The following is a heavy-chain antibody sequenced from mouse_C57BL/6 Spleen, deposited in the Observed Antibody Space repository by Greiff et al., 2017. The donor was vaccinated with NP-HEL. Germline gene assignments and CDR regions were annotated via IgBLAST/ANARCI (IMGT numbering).Heavy chain of an antibody. CDR1: GYAFSSYW. CDR2: IYPGDGDT. D-gene: IGHD2-5*01. CDR3: ARTYYSNGYWYFDV. J-gene: IGHJ1*03. V-gene: IGHV1-80*01. Sequence: QLQQSGAELVKPGASVKISCKASGYAFSSYWMNWVKQRPGKGLEWIGQIYPGDGDTNYNGKFKGKATLTADKSSSTAYMQLSSLTSEDSAVYFCARTYYSNGYWYFDVWGTGTTVTVSS.